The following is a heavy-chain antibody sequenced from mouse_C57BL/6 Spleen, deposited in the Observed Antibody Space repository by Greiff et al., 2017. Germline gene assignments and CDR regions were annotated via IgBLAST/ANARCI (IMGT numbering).Heavy chain of an antibody. CDR2: IYPGSGST. Sequence: QVQLQQPGAELVKPGASVKMSCKASGYTFTSYWITWVKQRPGQGLEWIGDIYPGSGSTNYNEKFKSKATLTADTSSNTAYLQLSSLTSEDTAVYYCARGDYYGSSYWFAYWGQGTLVTVSA. D-gene: IGHD1-1*01. V-gene: IGHV1-55*01. J-gene: IGHJ3*01. CDR1: GYTFTSYW. CDR3: ARGDYYGSSYWFAY.